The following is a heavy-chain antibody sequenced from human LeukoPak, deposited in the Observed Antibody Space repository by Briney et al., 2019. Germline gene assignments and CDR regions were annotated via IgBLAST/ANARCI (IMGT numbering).Heavy chain of an antibody. Sequence: GASVKVSCKASGYTFTSYFISWVRQAPEQGLEWMGWISVNNANANYAQKFQGRVTMTIDTSTSTAYMELRSLKSDDTALYYCARASVSSTVVPADYWGQGTLVTVSS. D-gene: IGHD2-2*01. CDR2: ISVNNANA. V-gene: IGHV1-18*01. CDR1: GYTFTSYF. CDR3: ARASVSSTVVPADY. J-gene: IGHJ4*02.